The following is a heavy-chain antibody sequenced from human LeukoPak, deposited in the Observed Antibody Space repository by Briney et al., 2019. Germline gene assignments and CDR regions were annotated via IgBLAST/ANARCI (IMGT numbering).Heavy chain of an antibody. Sequence: KPGGSLRLSCAASGFPFNSYAMSWVRQAPGKGLEWVSSISGGGANTYYADSVKGRFTISRDNSKNTLYLQINNLRPEDTAVYYCAKDLDTAMIGKVDSWGQGTLVTVSS. J-gene: IGHJ4*02. CDR1: GFPFNSYA. D-gene: IGHD5-18*01. V-gene: IGHV3-23*01. CDR2: ISGGGANT. CDR3: AKDLDTAMIGKVDS.